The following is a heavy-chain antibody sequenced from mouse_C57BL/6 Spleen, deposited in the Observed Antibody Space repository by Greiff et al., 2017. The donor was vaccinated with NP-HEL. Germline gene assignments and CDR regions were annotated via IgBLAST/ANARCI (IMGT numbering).Heavy chain of an antibody. V-gene: IGHV1-50*01. J-gene: IGHJ1*03. Sequence: QVQLQQPGAELVKPGASVKLSCKASGYTFTSYWMQWVKQRPGQGLEWIGEIDPSDSYTNYNQKFKGKATLTVDTSSSTAYMQLSSLTSEDSAVYYCARSHYYGSSSLYGYFDVGGTGTTVTVSS. CDR1: GYTFTSYW. CDR3: ARSHYYGSSSLYGYFDV. CDR2: IDPSDSYT. D-gene: IGHD1-1*01.